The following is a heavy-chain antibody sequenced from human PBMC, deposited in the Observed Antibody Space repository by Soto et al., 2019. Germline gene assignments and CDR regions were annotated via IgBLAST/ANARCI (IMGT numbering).Heavy chain of an antibody. CDR2: IYSGGST. D-gene: IGHD2-15*01. CDR3: ATAAAQYGSGGSCYPYWYFDL. J-gene: IGHJ2*01. V-gene: IGHV3-53*04. Sequence: GGSLRLSCAASGFTVSSNYMSWVRQAPGKGLEWVSVIYSGGSTYYADSVKGRFTISRHKSKNTLYLQMNSLRAEDTAVYYCATAAAQYGSGGSCYPYWYFDLWGRGTLVTVSS. CDR1: GFTVSSNY.